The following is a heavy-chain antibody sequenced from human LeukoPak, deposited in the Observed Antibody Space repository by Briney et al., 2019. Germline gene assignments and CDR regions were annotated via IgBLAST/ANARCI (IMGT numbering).Heavy chain of an antibody. D-gene: IGHD3-10*02. V-gene: IGHV1-2*02. CDR1: GYTLTGYY. J-gene: IGHJ5*02. Sequence: ASVKVSCKVSGYTLTGYYMHWVRQAPGQGLEWMGWINPNSGGTNYAQKFQGRVTMTRDTSISTAYMELSRLRSDDTAVYYCARGRKPFSGTAIYSGNWFDPWGQGTLVTVSS. CDR3: ARGRKPFSGTAIYSGNWFDP. CDR2: INPNSGGT.